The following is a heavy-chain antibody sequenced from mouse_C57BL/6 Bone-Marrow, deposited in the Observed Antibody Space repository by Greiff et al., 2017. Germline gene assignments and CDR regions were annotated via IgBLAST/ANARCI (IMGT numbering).Heavy chain of an antibody. Sequence: VQLQQSGAELVKPGASVKLSCTASGFNIKDYYMHWVKQRTEQGLEWIGRIDPEDGETKYAPKFQGKATITADTSSNTAYLQLSILTSEDTAVYYCASITTVVDWYFDVWGTGTTVTVSS. CDR3: ASITTVVDWYFDV. D-gene: IGHD1-1*01. CDR2: IDPEDGET. V-gene: IGHV14-2*01. J-gene: IGHJ1*03. CDR1: GFNIKDYY.